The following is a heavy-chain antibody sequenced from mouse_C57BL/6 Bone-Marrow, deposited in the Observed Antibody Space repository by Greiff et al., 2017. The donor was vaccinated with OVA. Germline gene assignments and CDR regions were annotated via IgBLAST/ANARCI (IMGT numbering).Heavy chain of an antibody. CDR3: ARGSLLYWYFDV. D-gene: IGHD2-10*01. Sequence: QVQLQQPGAELVKPGASVKLSCKASGYTFTSYWMQWVKQRPGQGLEWIGEIAPSDSYTNYNQKFKGKATLTVDTSSSTAYMQLSSLTSEDSAVYYCARGSLLYWYFDVWGTGTTVTVSS. V-gene: IGHV1-50*01. J-gene: IGHJ1*03. CDR1: GYTFTSYW. CDR2: IAPSDSYT.